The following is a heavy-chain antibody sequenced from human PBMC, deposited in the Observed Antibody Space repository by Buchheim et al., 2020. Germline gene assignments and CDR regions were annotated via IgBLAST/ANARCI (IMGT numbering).Heavy chain of an antibody. V-gene: IGHV3-23*04. J-gene: IGHJ4*02. CDR2: VSGNGGST. Sequence: EVQLVESGGGLVQPGGSLRLSCAASGFIFSNYGMSWVRQAPGKGLEWVLVVSGNGGSTFNADSVKGRFTISRDNSKNTLYLQMNSLRADDTAVYYCAKAYHQGGTCYSACDYWGQGTL. D-gene: IGHD2-15*01. CDR1: GFIFSNYG. CDR3: AKAYHQGGTCYSACDY.